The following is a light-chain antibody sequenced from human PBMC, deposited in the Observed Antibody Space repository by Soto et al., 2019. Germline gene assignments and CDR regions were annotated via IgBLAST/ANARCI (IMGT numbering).Light chain of an antibody. V-gene: IGKV3-15*01. CDR1: QYVSNN. CDR3: QQYNDWAAIT. CDR2: GAS. J-gene: IGKJ5*01. Sequence: EIVMTQSPATLSVSPGERATLSCRASQYVSNNLAWYQHKPGQAPRLIIYGASNRATGVPARFSGSGSGTEFPLTISSLQSEDFAVYCCQQYNDWAAITFGQGTRLEIK.